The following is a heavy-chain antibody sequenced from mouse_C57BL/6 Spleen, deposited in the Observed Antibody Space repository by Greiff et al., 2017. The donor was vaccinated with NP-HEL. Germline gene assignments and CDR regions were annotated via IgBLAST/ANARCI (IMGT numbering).Heavy chain of an antibody. CDR2: IYPGDGDT. D-gene: IGHD2-1*01. CDR3: AGGGNYAAMDY. Sequence: VQLQQSGPELVKPGASVKISCKASGYAFSSSWMNWVKQRPGTGLEWIGRIYPGDGDTNYNGKFKGKATLTADKSSSTAYMQLSSLTSEDSAVYFCAGGGNYAAMDYWGQGTSVTVSS. J-gene: IGHJ4*01. V-gene: IGHV1-82*01. CDR1: GYAFSSSW.